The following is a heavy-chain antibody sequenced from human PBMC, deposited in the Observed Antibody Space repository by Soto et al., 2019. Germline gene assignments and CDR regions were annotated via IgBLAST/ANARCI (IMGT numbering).Heavy chain of an antibody. J-gene: IGHJ6*02. CDR1: GFTFSSYA. CDR3: AKDSPSLLWFGELPHGYYYYGMDV. D-gene: IGHD3-10*01. V-gene: IGHV3-23*01. CDR2: ISGSGGST. Sequence: GGSLRLSCAASGFTFSSYAMSWVRQAPGKGLEWVSAISGSGGSTYYADSVKGRFTISRDSSKNTRYLQMNSLIAEDMAVYYCAKDSPSLLWFGELPHGYYYYGMDVWGQGTTVTVSS.